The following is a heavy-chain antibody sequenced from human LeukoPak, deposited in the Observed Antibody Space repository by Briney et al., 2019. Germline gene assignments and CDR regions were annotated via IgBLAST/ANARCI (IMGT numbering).Heavy chain of an antibody. Sequence: SETLSLTCTVSGGSISSSCYYWGWLRPPPGKGLEWIGSIYYSGSTYYKSSVKGRVTVSVGTSKSQFSLTLSSVPAADTAVYYCASLRERSYYAKGFDYWGQGTLVTVSS. CDR2: IYYSGST. J-gene: IGHJ4*02. D-gene: IGHD1-26*01. V-gene: IGHV4-39*01. CDR3: ASLRERSYYAKGFDY. CDR1: GGSISSSCYY.